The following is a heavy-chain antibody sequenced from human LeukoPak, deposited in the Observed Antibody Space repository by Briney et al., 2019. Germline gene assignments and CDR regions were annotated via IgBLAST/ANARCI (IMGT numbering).Heavy chain of an antibody. CDR2: VSSDGTT. CDR3: ARLDCFVEGCYNH. J-gene: IGHJ4*02. Sequence: SETLSLTCSVSGDSFTSSYWNWLRQPPGKGLEWIGYVSSDGTTNYNPSLRSRLIMSVDTPKNDISLILTSVTGADTAIYYCARLDCFVEGCYNHWGRGTLVTVSS. V-gene: IGHV4-59*08. CDR1: GDSFTSSY. D-gene: IGHD2-15*01.